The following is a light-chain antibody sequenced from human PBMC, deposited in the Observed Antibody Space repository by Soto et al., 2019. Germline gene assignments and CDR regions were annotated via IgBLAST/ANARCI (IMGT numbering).Light chain of an antibody. CDR3: SSYTSSSTLYV. CDR1: SSDVGGYNY. J-gene: IGLJ1*01. Sequence: QSVLTQPASVSGSPGQSITISCTGTSSDVGGYNYVSWYQQHPGKAPKLMIYEVSNRPSGVSNRFSGSKSGNTASLTISGLQDEDGADYYCSSYTSSSTLYVLGTGTKVTVL. V-gene: IGLV2-14*01. CDR2: EVS.